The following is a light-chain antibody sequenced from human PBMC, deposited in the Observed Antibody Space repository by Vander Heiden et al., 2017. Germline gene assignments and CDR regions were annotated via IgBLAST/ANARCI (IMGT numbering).Light chain of an antibody. Sequence: NFVLTQPHSLSESPGKTVTISCTRSSGSIADNYVHWYQQRPGGSPTTVILENNHRPSGVPGRFSGSIDCSSNSASLTISGLKTEDESDYYCQSYGATNVVFGGGTKLTVL. CDR1: SGSIADNY. CDR3: QSYGATNVV. J-gene: IGLJ3*02. V-gene: IGLV6-57*01. CDR2: ENN.